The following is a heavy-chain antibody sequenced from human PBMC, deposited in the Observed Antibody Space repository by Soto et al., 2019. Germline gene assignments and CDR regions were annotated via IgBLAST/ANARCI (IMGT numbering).Heavy chain of an antibody. Sequence: QVQLVQSGPEVKMPGSSVKVSCKASGDTFNCYTINWVRQAPGQGLQWMGRTIPILAMSNYALKFQGRVTIPADKSTTTAYMELSRLRSDDTAVYYCAASYGSGSRAFDYWGQGTLVTVSS. D-gene: IGHD3-10*01. J-gene: IGHJ4*02. CDR3: AASYGSGSRAFDY. CDR2: TIPILAMS. CDR1: GDTFNCYT. V-gene: IGHV1-69*02.